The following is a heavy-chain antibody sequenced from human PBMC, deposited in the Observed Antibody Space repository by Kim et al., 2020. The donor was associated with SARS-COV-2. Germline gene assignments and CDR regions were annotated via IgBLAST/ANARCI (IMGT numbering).Heavy chain of an antibody. Sequence: SETLSLTCAVFGESFSDYFWSWIRQPPGKGLEWIGEINHSGSTNYNPSLKSRVTISVDTSKNHFSLKLNSVTAADTAVYYCAGLRFLELSLLGDGMDVWGQGTTVTVSS. CDR3: AGLRFLELSLLGDGMDV. J-gene: IGHJ6*02. V-gene: IGHV4-34*01. CDR1: GESFSDYF. CDR2: INHSGST. D-gene: IGHD3-3*01.